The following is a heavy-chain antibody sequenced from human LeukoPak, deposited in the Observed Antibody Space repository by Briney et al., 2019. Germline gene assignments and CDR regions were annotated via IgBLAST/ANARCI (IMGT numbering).Heavy chain of an antibody. CDR2: ISSSGSTI. CDR3: AKGTTTMICYFDY. V-gene: IGHV3-11*01. J-gene: IGHJ4*02. D-gene: IGHD3-22*01. CDR1: GFTFSDYY. Sequence: PGGSLRPSCAASGFTFSDYYMSWIRQAPGKGLEWVSYISSSGSTIYYADSVKGRFTISRDNAKNSLYLQMNSLRAEDTAVYYCAKGTTTMICYFDYWGQGTLVTVSS.